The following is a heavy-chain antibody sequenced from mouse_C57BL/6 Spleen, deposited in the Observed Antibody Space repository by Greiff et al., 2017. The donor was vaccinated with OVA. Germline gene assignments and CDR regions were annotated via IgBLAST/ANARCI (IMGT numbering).Heavy chain of an antibody. CDR3: ARKDFGSSYGYFDV. V-gene: IGHV1-80*01. D-gene: IGHD1-1*01. Sequence: VQVVESGAELVKPGASVKISCKASGYAFSSYWMNWVKQRPGKGLEWIGQIYPGDGDTNYNGKFKGKATLTADKSSSTAYMQLSSLTSEDSAVYFCARKDFGSSYGYFDVWGTGTTVTVSS. J-gene: IGHJ1*03. CDR1: GYAFSSYW. CDR2: IYPGDGDT.